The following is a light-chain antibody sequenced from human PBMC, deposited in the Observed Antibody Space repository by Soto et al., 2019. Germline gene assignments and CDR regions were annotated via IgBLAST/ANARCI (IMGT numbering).Light chain of an antibody. V-gene: IGKV3-15*01. CDR3: QQYHIWYT. CDR2: EAS. Sequence: EIVMTQAPATLSVSPGERATLSCRASQSVNSHLAWFQQRPGQAPRLLMYEASTRSTGVPARFSASGSGTEFTLTISGLQSEDFAVYYCQQYHIWYTFGQGTELAIK. CDR1: QSVNSH. J-gene: IGKJ2*01.